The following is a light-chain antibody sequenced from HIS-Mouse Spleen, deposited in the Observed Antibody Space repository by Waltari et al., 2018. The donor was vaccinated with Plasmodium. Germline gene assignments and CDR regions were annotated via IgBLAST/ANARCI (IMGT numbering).Light chain of an antibody. Sequence: NFMLTQPHSVSESPGKTVTISCTGRSGSIASTYVQWYQQRPGSAPTTVIYEDNQRPSGVPDRFSGSIDSSSNSASLTISGLKTEDEADYYCQSYDNSNQEVFGGGTKLTVL. J-gene: IGLJ2*01. CDR2: EDN. V-gene: IGLV6-57*02. CDR1: SGSIASTY. CDR3: QSYDNSNQEV.